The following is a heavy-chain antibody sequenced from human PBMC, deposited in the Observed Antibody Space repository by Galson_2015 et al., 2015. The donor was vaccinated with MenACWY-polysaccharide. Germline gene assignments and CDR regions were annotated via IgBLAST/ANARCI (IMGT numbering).Heavy chain of an antibody. V-gene: IGHV7-4-1*02. CDR1: GYTFTSYA. D-gene: IGHD2-15*01. J-gene: IGHJ4*01. Sequence: SVKVSCKASGYTFTSYAMNWVRQAPGQGLEWLGWINTNTGNPTYAQGFTGRFVFSLDTSVSTAYLQISSLKAEDTAVYYCVRNHRPISSTGAMWRFDQWGWGDPVAAASASTNGPAGCPQALCSRSTSEGTAAFGCLVKDY. CDR3: VRNHRPISSTGAMWRFDQWGWGDPVAAASASTNGPAGCPQALCSRSTSEGTAAFGCLVKDY. CDR2: INTNTGNP.